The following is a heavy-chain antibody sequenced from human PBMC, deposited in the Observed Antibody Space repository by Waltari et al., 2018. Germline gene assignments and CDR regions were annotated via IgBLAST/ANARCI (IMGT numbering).Heavy chain of an antibody. CDR3: ARQLRYSSGWGSAGY. CDR1: GYSFTSYW. V-gene: IGHV5-10-1*03. D-gene: IGHD6-19*01. J-gene: IGHJ4*02. CDR2: IDPSDSYT. Sequence: EVQLVQSGAEVKKPGESLRISCKGSGYSFTSYWISWVRQMPGKGLEWMGRIDPSDSYTNYSPSFQGHVTSSADKSISTAYLQWSSLKASDTAMYYCARQLRYSSGWGSAGYWGQGTLVTVSS.